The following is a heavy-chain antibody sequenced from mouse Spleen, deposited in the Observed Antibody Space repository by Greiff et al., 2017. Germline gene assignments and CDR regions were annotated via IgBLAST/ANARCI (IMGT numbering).Heavy chain of an antibody. V-gene: IGHV5-2*01. J-gene: IGHJ1*03. Sequence: EVQVVESGGGLVQPGESLKLSCESNEYEFPSHDMSWVRKTPEKRLELVAAINSDGGSTYYPDTMERRFIISRDNTKKTLYLQMSSLRSEDTALYYCARRVTTVVPYWYFDVWGTGTTVTVSS. CDR1: EYEFPSHD. CDR2: INSDGGST. CDR3: ARRVTTVVPYWYFDV. D-gene: IGHD1-1*01.